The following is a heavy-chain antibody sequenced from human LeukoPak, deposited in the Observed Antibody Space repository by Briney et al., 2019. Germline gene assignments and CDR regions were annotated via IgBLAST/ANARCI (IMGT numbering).Heavy chain of an antibody. CDR1: GYSFTSYW. CDR3: ARSPGEYGDYGVFDY. Sequence: GESLKISCKGSGYSFTSYWIGWVRQMPGKGLEWMGIIYPGDSDTRYSPSFQGQVTISADKSISTAYLQWSSLKASDTAMYYCARSPGEYGDYGVFDYWGQGTLVTVSS. V-gene: IGHV5-51*01. CDR2: IYPGDSDT. J-gene: IGHJ4*02. D-gene: IGHD4-17*01.